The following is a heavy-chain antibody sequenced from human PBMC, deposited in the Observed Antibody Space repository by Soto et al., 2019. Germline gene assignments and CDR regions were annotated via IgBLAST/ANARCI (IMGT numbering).Heavy chain of an antibody. CDR3: ARSLAAAVDYYYYGMDV. CDR1: GFSLSTSGMC. D-gene: IGHD6-13*01. J-gene: IGHJ6*02. CDR2: IDWDDDK. Sequence: SGPTLVNPTQTLTLTCTFSGFSLSTSGMCVSWIRQPPGKALEWLALIDWDDDKYYSTSLKTRLTISKDTSKNRVVLTMTNMDPVDTAAYYCARSLAAAVDYYYYGMDVWGQGTTVTVSS. V-gene: IGHV2-70*01.